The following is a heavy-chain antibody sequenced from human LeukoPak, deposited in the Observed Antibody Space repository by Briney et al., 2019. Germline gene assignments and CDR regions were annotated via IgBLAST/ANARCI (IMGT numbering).Heavy chain of an antibody. J-gene: IGHJ5*02. D-gene: IGHD1-14*01. Sequence: PGGSLRLSCAASGFTFSSDAMSWVRQAPGKGLEWVSAISGSGGSTYYADSVKGRFTISRDNSKNTLYLQMNSLRAEGTAVYYCAKDPTGGFDPWGQGTLVTVSS. CDR1: GFTFSSDA. CDR3: AKDPTGGFDP. V-gene: IGHV3-23*01. CDR2: ISGSGGST.